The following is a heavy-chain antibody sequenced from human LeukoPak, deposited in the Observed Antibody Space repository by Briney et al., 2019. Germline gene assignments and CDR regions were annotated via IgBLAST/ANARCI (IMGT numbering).Heavy chain of an antibody. V-gene: IGHV3-21*06. CDR1: GFTFSNYN. CDR2: ISSTSSYI. Sequence: GGSLGLSCAASGFTFSNYNFYWVRQAPGKGLEWVSSISSTSSYIYYADSVKGRFTISRDNAKNSLYLQMNSLRAEDTAVYYCARDQKGYSGYYDLLDYWGQGTLVTVSS. D-gene: IGHD5-12*01. J-gene: IGHJ4*02. CDR3: ARDQKGYSGYYDLLDY.